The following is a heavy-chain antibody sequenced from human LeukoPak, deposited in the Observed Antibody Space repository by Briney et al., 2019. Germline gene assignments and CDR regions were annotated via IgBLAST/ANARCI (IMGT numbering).Heavy chain of an antibody. V-gene: IGHV3-7*03. D-gene: IGHD5-12*01. CDR1: GFTFSTYW. CDR3: ARGVDIVATIWDY. J-gene: IGHJ4*02. Sequence: GGSLRLSCAASGFTFSTYWMSWVRQAPGKGLEWVANIKIDGSEKYYVDSVKGRFTISRDNAKNSLYLQMNSLRVEDTAVYYCARGVDIVATIWDYWGQGTLVTASS. CDR2: IKIDGSEK.